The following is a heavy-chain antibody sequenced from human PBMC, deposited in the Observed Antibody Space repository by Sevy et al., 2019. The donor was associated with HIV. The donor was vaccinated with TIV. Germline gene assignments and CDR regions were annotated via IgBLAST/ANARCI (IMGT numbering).Heavy chain of an antibody. D-gene: IGHD2-2*01. CDR1: GFTFNSYW. CDR2: IKQDGSET. Sequence: GGSLRLSCAASGFTFNSYWMSWVRQAPGKGLEWLANIKQDGSETKYVDSVKGRFTISRDNAKNSLYLQMNSLRAEDTDVYYCARAPLVPAAADYWGQGILVTVSS. CDR3: ARAPLVPAAADY. J-gene: IGHJ4*02. V-gene: IGHV3-7*01.